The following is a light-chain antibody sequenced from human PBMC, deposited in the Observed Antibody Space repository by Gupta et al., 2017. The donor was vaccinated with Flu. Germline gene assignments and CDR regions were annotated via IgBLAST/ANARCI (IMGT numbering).Light chain of an antibody. CDR2: RNN. CDR3: AAWDDSRSGGV. CDR1: SSNIGSNY. V-gene: IGLV1-47*01. Sequence: SVLTQPPSASGTPGQRVTISCSGSSSNIGSNYVYWYQQLPGTAPKLLIYRNNQRPSGVPDRFSGSKSGTSASLAISGLRSEDEADYYCAAWDDSRSGGVFGGGTKLTVL. J-gene: IGLJ3*02.